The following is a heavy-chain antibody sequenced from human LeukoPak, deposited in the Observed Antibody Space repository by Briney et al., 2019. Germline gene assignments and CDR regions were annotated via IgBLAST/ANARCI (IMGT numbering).Heavy chain of an antibody. J-gene: IGHJ4*02. CDR3: ARGGVIVVVPAAMGSGFDY. V-gene: IGHV4-34*01. CDR1: GGSFSGYY. CDR2: INHSGST. Sequence: SETLSLTCAVYGGSFSGYYWSWIRQPPGKGLEWIGEINHSGSTNYNPSLKSRVTISVDTSKNQFSLKLSSVTAADTAVYYCARGGVIVVVPAAMGSGFDYWAREPWSPSPQ. D-gene: IGHD2-2*01.